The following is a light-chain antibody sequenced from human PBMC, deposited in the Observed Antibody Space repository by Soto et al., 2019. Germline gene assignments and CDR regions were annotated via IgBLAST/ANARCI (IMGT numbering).Light chain of an antibody. J-gene: IGLJ1*01. CDR3: FSYAGNSVYV. CDR2: EVS. CDR1: SSDVGGYNF. V-gene: IGLV2-8*01. Sequence: QSALAQPPSASGSPGQSVTISCTGTSSDVGGYNFVSWYQQHPGKAPKLMIYEVSKRPSGVPDRFSGSKSGNTASLTISGLQAEDEADYYCFSYAGNSVYVFGTGTKVTVL.